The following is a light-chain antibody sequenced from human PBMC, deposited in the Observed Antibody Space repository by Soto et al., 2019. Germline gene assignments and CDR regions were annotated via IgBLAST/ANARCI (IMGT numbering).Light chain of an antibody. CDR3: ATWYSSLSVGV. CDR2: ENN. J-gene: IGLJ2*01. V-gene: IGLV1-51*02. Sequence: QSVLTQPPSVSAAPGQKVTISCSGSSSNIGNNYVSWYQQLPGTAPKLLIYENNKRPSGIPDRFSGSKSGTSATLGITGLQTGDEADYYCATWYSSLSVGVFGGGTKLTVL. CDR1: SSNIGNNY.